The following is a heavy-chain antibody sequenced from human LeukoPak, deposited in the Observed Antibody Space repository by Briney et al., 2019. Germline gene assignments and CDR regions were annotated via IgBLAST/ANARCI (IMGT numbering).Heavy chain of an antibody. CDR1: GFTFSSYW. V-gene: IGHV3-7*01. J-gene: IGHJ4*02. Sequence: GGSLRLSCAASGFTFSSYWMSWVRQAPGKGLEWVANIKQDGSERYYVVSVKGRFTISRDNAKNSLSLQMNNLRVEDTAVYYCARAGSHWHYVYWGQGTVVTVSS. CDR3: ARAGSHWHYVY. CDR2: IKQDGSER. D-gene: IGHD3-10*01.